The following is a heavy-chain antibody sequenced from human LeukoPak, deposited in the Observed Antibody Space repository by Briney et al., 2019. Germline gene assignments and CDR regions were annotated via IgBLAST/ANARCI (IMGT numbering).Heavy chain of an antibody. Sequence: PGGFLRLSCAASGFTFSSYSMNWVRQAPGKGLEWVSSISSSSYIYYADSVKGRFTISRDNAKNSLYLQMNSLRAEDAAVYYCARASDYDYIWGSYRYYDWFDPWGQGTLVTVSS. J-gene: IGHJ5*02. CDR1: GFTFSSYS. CDR2: ISSSSYI. V-gene: IGHV3-21*01. CDR3: ARASDYDYIWGSYRYYDWFDP. D-gene: IGHD3-16*02.